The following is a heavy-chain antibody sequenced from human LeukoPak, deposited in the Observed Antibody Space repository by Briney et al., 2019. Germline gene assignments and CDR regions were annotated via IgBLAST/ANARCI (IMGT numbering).Heavy chain of an antibody. V-gene: IGHV4-59*01. Sequence: SETLSLTCTVSGGSISSYYWSWIRQPPGKGLEWIGYIYYSGSTNYNPSLKSRVTISVDTSKNQFSPKLSSVTAADTAVYYCARAAGVDYDSSGYHDYWGQGTLVTVSS. CDR3: ARAAGVDYDSSGYHDY. D-gene: IGHD3-22*01. J-gene: IGHJ4*02. CDR1: GGSISSYY. CDR2: IYYSGST.